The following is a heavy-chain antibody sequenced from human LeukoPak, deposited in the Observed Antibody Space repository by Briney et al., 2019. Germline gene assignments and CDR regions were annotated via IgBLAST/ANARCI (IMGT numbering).Heavy chain of an antibody. J-gene: IGHJ1*01. CDR1: GGSISSGGYY. Sequence: PSETLSLTCTVSGGSISSGGYYWSWIRQPPGKGLEWSGYIYHSGSTYYNPSLKSRVTISVDRSKNQFSLKLSSVTAADTAVYYCARDAAGPTLEYFQHWGQGTLVTVSS. D-gene: IGHD6-13*01. CDR2: IYHSGST. CDR3: ARDAAGPTLEYFQH. V-gene: IGHV4-30-2*01.